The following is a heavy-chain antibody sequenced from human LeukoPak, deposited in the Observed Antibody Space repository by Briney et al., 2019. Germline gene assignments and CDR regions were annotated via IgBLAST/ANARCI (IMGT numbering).Heavy chain of an antibody. CDR3: ARTLYYYDSSGYQGLKYYFDY. Sequence: ASVRVSCTASGYTFTSYYMHWVRQAPGQGLEWMGIINPSGGSTSYAEKFQGRVTMTRDTSKSTVYMELSSLRSEDTAVYYCARTLYYYDSSGYQGLKYYFDYWGQGTLVTVSS. J-gene: IGHJ4*02. CDR1: GYTFTSYY. D-gene: IGHD3-22*01. CDR2: INPSGGST. V-gene: IGHV1-46*01.